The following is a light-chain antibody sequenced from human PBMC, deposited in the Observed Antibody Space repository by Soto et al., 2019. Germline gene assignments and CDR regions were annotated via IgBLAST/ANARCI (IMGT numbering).Light chain of an antibody. CDR1: QSILFRSNNKNY. V-gene: IGKV4-1*01. CDR2: WST. Sequence: DIVMTQSPDSLAVPLGERATINCKSSQSILFRSNNKNYLGWYQQKVGQPPRLLISWSTTRESGVPDRFSGGGSGTDFTLTISSLQAEDVAVYYCQQYYGTPITFGQGTRLEIK. J-gene: IGKJ5*01. CDR3: QQYYGTPIT.